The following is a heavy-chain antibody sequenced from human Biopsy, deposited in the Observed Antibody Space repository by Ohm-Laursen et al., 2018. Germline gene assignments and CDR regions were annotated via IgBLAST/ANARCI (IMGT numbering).Heavy chain of an antibody. V-gene: IGHV3-33*06. J-gene: IGHJ4*02. CDR1: GFTFSSYG. Sequence: SLRLSCSAAGFTFSSYGMHWVRQAPGKGLEWVAAIWYDGSNKNYADSVKGRFTISRDNSRNTLYLQMNSLRGEDTAVYYCAKCMTGGSNYYFHHCGQGTLVTVSS. D-gene: IGHD2-8*01. CDR2: IWYDGSNK. CDR3: AKCMTGGSNYYFHH.